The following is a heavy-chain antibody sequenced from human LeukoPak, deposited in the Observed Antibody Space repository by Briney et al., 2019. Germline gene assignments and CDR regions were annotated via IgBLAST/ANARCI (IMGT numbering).Heavy chain of an antibody. CDR3: ARSDSGCFLD. CDR2: INSDGSHT. Sequence: PGGSLRLSCAASGFTFSSYWMHWVRQAPGKGLVWVSRINSDGSHTIYADSVKGRFTISRDNAKNAVYLQMNSLKPEDTAVYYCARSDSGCFLDWGQGILVTVSS. V-gene: IGHV3-74*01. J-gene: IGHJ4*02. D-gene: IGHD6-19*01. CDR1: GFTFSSYW.